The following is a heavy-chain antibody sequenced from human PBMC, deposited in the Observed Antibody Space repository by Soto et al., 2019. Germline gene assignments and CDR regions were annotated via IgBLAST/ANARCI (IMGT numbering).Heavy chain of an antibody. CDR1: GFTFSSYA. J-gene: IGHJ6*02. CDR2: ISYDGSNK. CDR3: ARDRDRYEYYYYCGMDV. D-gene: IGHD3-10*01. Sequence: QVQLVESGGGVVQPGRSLRLSCAASGFTFSSYAMHWVRQAPGKGLEWVAVISYDGSNKYYADSVKGRFTISRDNSKNTLDLQMNSLRAEDTAVYDCARDRDRYEYYYYCGMDVWGQGTTVTVSS. V-gene: IGHV3-30-3*01.